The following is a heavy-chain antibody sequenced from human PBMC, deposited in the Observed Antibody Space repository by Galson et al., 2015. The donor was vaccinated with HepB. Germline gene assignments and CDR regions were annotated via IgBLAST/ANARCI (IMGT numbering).Heavy chain of an antibody. CDR2: TYYRSKWYN. J-gene: IGHJ5*02. V-gene: IGHV6-1*01. Sequence: CAISEDSVSSNSAAWNWIRQSPSRGLEWLGRTYYRSKWYNDYAVSVKSRITINPDTSKNQFSLQLNSVTPEDTAVYYCARGPYNWNHPFNWFDPWGQGTLVTVSS. CDR3: ARGPYNWNHPFNWFDP. CDR1: EDSVSSNSAA. D-gene: IGHD1-14*01.